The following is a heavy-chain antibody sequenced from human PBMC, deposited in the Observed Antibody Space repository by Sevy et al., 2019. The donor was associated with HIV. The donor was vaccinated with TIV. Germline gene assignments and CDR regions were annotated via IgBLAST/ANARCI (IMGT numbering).Heavy chain of an antibody. CDR3: ARLDFWSGYPYFDY. V-gene: IGHV4-39*01. J-gene: IGHJ4*02. CDR1: GGSISSSSYY. D-gene: IGHD3-3*01. Sequence: SETLSLTCTVSGGSISSSSYYWGWIRQPAGKRQEWIGSIYYSGSTYYNPSLKSRVTISVDTSKNQFSLKLSSVTAADTAVYYCARLDFWSGYPYFDYWGQGTLVTVSS. CDR2: IYYSGST.